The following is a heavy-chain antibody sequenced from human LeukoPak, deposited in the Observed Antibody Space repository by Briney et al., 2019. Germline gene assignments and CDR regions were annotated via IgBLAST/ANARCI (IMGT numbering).Heavy chain of an antibody. CDR1: GFTFSSYA. J-gene: IGHJ4*02. V-gene: IGHV3-23*01. CDR2: ISGSGGST. Sequence: TGGSLRLSCAAPGFTFSSYAMSWVRQAPGKGLEWVSAISGSGGSTYYADSVKGRFTISRDNSKNTLYLQMNSLRAEDTAVYYCARPSIAVAALRAYYFDYWGQGTLVTVSS. CDR3: ARPSIAVAALRAYYFDY. D-gene: IGHD6-19*01.